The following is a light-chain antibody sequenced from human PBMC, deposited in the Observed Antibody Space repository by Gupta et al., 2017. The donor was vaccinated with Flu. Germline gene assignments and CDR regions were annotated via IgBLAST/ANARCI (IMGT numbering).Light chain of an antibody. Sequence: TITIACTRSAGSIGRRYVQWYQQRPGSAPTTVIYEEERRPSGGPDRGSGAIDRSSNAASLTISGLKTEDEADYYCQSDENNIWVFGGGIKLTVL. CDR3: QSDENNIWV. CDR2: EEE. J-gene: IGLJ3*02. CDR1: AGSIGRRY. V-gene: IGLV6-57*03.